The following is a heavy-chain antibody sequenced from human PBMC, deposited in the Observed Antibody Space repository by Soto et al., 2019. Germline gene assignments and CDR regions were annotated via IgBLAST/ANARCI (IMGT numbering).Heavy chain of an antibody. CDR2: IHTSGST. J-gene: IGHJ4*02. CDR1: RGSFSYFH. V-gene: IGHV4-34*01. D-gene: IGHD3-16*01. CDR3: ARGGGNPASTNDF. Sequence: QVQLQQWGGGLLKPSETLSLTCGLHRGSFSYFHWSWIRQPPGKGLEWIGEIHTSGSTNYNPSLKGRVTMSIDTSAMQFSLTLNSVTAADTAVYYCARGGGNPASTNDFWGQGARVTVSS.